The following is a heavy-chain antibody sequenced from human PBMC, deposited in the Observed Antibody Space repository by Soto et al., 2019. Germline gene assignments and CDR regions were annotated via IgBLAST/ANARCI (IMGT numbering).Heavy chain of an antibody. CDR3: PSYRGALYFES. V-gene: IGHV4-59*01. D-gene: IGHD3-10*01. J-gene: IGHJ4*02. CDR2: VFYAGT. Sequence: SQTLSLTCPVSGHYLSSNYWSWIRHPPSKGLEWLGYVFYAGTDYNPSLGGRVIMSVETSKSKGSLKLPSLTVADTAVYYCPSYRGALYFESWGPGILVT. CDR1: GHYLSSNY.